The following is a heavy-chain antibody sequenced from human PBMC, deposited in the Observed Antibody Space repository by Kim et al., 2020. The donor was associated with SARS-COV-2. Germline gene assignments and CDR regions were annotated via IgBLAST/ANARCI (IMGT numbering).Heavy chain of an antibody. J-gene: IGHJ5*02. D-gene: IGHD5-12*01. Sequence: ASVKVSCKASGYTFTSYAMNWVRQAPGQGLEWMGWINTNTGNPTYAQGFTGRFVFSLDTSVSTAYLQISSLKAEDTAVYYCARDKRVVEMARSWFDPWGQGTLVTVSS. CDR3: ARDKRVVEMARSWFDP. CDR1: GYTFTSYA. V-gene: IGHV7-4-1*02. CDR2: INTNTGNP.